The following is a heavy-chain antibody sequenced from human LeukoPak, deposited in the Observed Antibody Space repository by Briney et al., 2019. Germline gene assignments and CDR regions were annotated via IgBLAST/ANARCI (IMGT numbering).Heavy chain of an antibody. CDR1: GYTFTSYG. D-gene: IGHD2-8*01. CDR2: ISAYNGNT. CDR3: ARGIVLMVYAYFDY. Sequence: ASVRVSCKASGYTFTSYGISWVRQAPGQGLEWMGWISAYNGNTNYAQKLQGRATMTTDTSTSTAYMELRSLRSDDTAVYYCARGIVLMVYAYFDYWGQGTLVTVSS. J-gene: IGHJ4*02. V-gene: IGHV1-18*01.